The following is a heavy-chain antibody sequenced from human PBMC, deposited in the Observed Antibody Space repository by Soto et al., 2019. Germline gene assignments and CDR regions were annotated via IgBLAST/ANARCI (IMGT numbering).Heavy chain of an antibody. V-gene: IGHV4-34*01. CDR2: INHSGST. D-gene: IGHD5-18*01. CDR1: GGSFSGYY. CDR3: ARGRGYSYGRGYYFDY. Sequence: SETLSLTCAVYGGSFSGYYWSWIRQPPGKGLEWIGEINHSGSTNYNPSLKSRVTISVDTSKNQFSLKLSSVTAADTAVYYCARGRGYSYGRGYYFDYWGQGTLVTVSS. J-gene: IGHJ4*02.